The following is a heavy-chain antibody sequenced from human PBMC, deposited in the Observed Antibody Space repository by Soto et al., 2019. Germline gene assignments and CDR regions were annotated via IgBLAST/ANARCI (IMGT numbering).Heavy chain of an antibody. J-gene: IGHJ4*02. CDR3: ANDPRGPDE. D-gene: IGHD5-12*01. CDR1: KLIYNVYG. Sequence: PGGSLRLSCVVSKLIYNVYGMSWVRQAPGKGLEWVSGISASGDTTDYADPVKGRFTISTDNSKNTLFLQMNSLRVEDTAVYYCANDPRGPDEWGQGTLVTVSS. CDR2: ISASGDTT. V-gene: IGHV3-23*01.